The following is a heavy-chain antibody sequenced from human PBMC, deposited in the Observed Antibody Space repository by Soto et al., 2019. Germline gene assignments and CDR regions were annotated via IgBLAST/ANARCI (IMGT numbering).Heavy chain of an antibody. Sequence: GGSLRLSCAASGFTVGSNFMNWVRQAPGKGLEWVSVIYGGGGTYYADSVKGRFTISRDNSKNTLYLQMSSLRVEDTAIYYCVGKWFDFWGQGTLVTVSS. CDR2: IYGGGGT. V-gene: IGHV3-53*01. CDR3: VGKWFDF. J-gene: IGHJ5*01. CDR1: GFTVGSNF.